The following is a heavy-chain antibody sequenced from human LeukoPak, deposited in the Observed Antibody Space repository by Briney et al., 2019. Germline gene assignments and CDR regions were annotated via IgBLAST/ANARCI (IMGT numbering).Heavy chain of an antibody. V-gene: IGHV1-18*04. CDR3: AREGYTAMVNWFDP. J-gene: IGHJ5*02. CDR1: GYTFTGYY. Sequence: ASVKVSCKASGYTFTGYYMHWVRQAPGQGLEWMGWISAYNGNTNYAQKLQGRVTMTTDTSTSTAYMELRSLRSDDTAVYYCAREGYTAMVNWFDPWGQGTLVTVSS. D-gene: IGHD5-18*01. CDR2: ISAYNGNT.